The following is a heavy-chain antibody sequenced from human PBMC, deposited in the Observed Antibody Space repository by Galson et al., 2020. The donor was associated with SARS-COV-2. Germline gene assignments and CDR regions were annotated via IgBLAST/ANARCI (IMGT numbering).Heavy chain of an antibody. Sequence: GGSLRLSCTASGFTFGDYAMSWFRQAPGKGLEWVGFIRSKAYGGTTEYAASVKGRFTISRDDSKSIAYLQMNSLKTEDTAVYYCTSAVLPQSHRDNQYYYYMDVWGKGTTVTVSS. D-gene: IGHD6-19*01. CDR1: GFTFGDYA. CDR2: IRSKAYGGTT. V-gene: IGHV3-49*03. J-gene: IGHJ6*03. CDR3: TSAVLPQSHRDNQYYYYMDV.